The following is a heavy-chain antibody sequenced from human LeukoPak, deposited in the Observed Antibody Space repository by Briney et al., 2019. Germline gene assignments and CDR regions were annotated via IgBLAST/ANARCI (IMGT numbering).Heavy chain of an antibody. V-gene: IGHV3-7*01. J-gene: IGHJ4*02. CDR3: ARVEYYYDSSGYYPHFDY. D-gene: IGHD3-22*01. CDR2: IKQDGSEK. Sequence: GGSLRLSCAASGFTFSSYSMNWVRQAPGKGLEWVANIKQDGSEKYYVDSVKGRFTISRDNAKNSLYLQMNSLRAEDTAVYYCARVEYYYDSSGYYPHFDYWGQGTLVTVSS. CDR1: GFTFSSYS.